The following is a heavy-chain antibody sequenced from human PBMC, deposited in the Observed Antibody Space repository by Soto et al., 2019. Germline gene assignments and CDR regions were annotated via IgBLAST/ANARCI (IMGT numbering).Heavy chain of an antibody. J-gene: IGHJ4*02. Sequence: LILSCAASGFTFSSYWMSWVRQAPGKGLEWVANIKQDGSEKYYVDSVKGRFTTSRDESKNSAYLQMNSLKTEDTAVYYCVRATYFSDSSGYTRCLDYWGQGTLVTVSS. CDR2: IKQDGSEK. D-gene: IGHD3-22*01. V-gene: IGHV3-7*03. CDR1: GFTFSSYW. CDR3: VRATYFSDSSGYTRCLDY.